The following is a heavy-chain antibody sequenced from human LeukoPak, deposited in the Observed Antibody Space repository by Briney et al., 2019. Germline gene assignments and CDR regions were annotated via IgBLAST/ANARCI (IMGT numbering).Heavy chain of an antibody. D-gene: IGHD3-10*01. Sequence: KSYSTSLKTRLTISKDTSKNQVVLTMTNMDPVDTATYYCARDYGSGSYYWYYFDYWGQGTLVTVSS. CDR3: ARDYGSGSYYWYYFDY. CDR2: K. J-gene: IGHJ4*02. V-gene: IGHV2-70*01.